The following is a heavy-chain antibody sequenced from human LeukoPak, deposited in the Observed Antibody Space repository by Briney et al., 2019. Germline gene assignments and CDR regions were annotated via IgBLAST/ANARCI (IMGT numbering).Heavy chain of an antibody. D-gene: IGHD6-13*01. Sequence: SETLSLTCTVSGASVTDYYWSWIRQPPGKGLEWIGYIYYSGSTNYNPSLKSRVTISVDTSKNQFSLKLSSVTAADTAVYYCARDLAAAANWFDPWGQGTLVTVSS. CDR3: ARDLAAAANWFDP. J-gene: IGHJ5*02. V-gene: IGHV4-59*02. CDR2: IYYSGST. CDR1: GASVTDYY.